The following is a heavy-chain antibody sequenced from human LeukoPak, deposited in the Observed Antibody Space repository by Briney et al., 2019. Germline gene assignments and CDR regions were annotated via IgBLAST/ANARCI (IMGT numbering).Heavy chain of an antibody. J-gene: IGHJ5*02. V-gene: IGHV4-39*01. CDR2: LFYSGST. CDR3: AKPVAGTLGWFDP. Sequence: PSETLSLTCIVSGGSISSSGYYWGWIRQSPVKGLEWIGSLFYSGSTYYHPSLKSRVTISVDTSRNQFSLKLSSVTAADTAVYYCAKPVAGTLGWFDPWGQGALVTVSS. D-gene: IGHD6-19*01. CDR1: GGSISSSGYY.